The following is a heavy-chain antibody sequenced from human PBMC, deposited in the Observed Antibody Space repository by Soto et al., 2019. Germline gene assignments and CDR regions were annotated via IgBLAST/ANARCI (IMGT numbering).Heavy chain of an antibody. CDR3: ARVNYGSGSYLHTFDY. CDR1: VGSITSFY. Sequence: SETLSLTCTVSVGSITSFYWSWLRQSPGKGLEWIGYIYYTGSTVYSPSLKTRVTISLDTSKTQFSLKLTSVTAADTAVYFCARVNYGSGSYLHTFDYWGQGTPVTVSS. CDR2: IYYTGST. D-gene: IGHD3-10*01. J-gene: IGHJ4*02. V-gene: IGHV4-59*01.